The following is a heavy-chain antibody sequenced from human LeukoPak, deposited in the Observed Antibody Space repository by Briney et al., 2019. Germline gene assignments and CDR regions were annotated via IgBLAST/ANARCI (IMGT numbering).Heavy chain of an antibody. V-gene: IGHV1-3*01. CDR1: GYTFTGYY. J-gene: IGHJ5*02. CDR2: INAGNGNT. Sequence: GASVKVSCKASGYTFTGYYMHWVRQAPGQRLEWMGWINAGNGNTKYSQKFQGRVTITRDTSASTAYMELSSLRSEDTAVYYCARDPGIAAADWFDPWGQGTLVTVSS. CDR3: ARDPGIAAADWFDP. D-gene: IGHD6-13*01.